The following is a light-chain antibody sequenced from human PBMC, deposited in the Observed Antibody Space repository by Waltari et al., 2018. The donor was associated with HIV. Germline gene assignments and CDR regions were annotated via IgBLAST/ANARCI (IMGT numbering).Light chain of an antibody. CDR3: QSYDSSLSAHVV. J-gene: IGLJ2*01. Sequence: QSVLTQPPSVSGAPGQRVTISCTGSRSHIGAGYDVHWYQQLPGTAPKLLIYGNSNRPSGVPDRFSGSKSGTSASLAITGLQAEDEADYYCQSYDSSLSAHVVFGGGTKLTVL. V-gene: IGLV1-40*01. CDR1: RSHIGAGYD. CDR2: GNS.